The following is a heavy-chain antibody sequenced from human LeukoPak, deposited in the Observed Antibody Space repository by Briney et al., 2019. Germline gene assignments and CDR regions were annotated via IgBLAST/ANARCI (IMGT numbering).Heavy chain of an antibody. CDR2: ISSSSSTI. V-gene: IGHV3-48*01. CDR1: GFTFSSYS. J-gene: IGHJ4*02. Sequence: GGSLRLSCAASGFTFSSYSMNWVRQAPGKGLEWVSYISSSSSTIYYADSVKGRFTISRDNAKNSLYLQMNSLRAEDTAVYCCARDVVAATANYFDYWGQGTLVTVSS. D-gene: IGHD2-15*01. CDR3: ARDVVAATANYFDY.